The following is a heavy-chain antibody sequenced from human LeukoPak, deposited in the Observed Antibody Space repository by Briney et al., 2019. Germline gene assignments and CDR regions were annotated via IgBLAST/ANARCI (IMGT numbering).Heavy chain of an antibody. CDR3: ARDRGYDFWSGYYGYFDY. D-gene: IGHD3-3*01. Sequence: GGSLRLSCAASGFTFSSNAMSWVRQAPGKGLEWVSGINWNGGSTDYADSVKGRFTISRDNAKNSLYLQVSSLRAEDTALYYCARDRGYDFWSGYYGYFDYWGQGTLVTVSS. V-gene: IGHV3-20*04. CDR2: INWNGGST. J-gene: IGHJ4*02. CDR1: GFTFSSNA.